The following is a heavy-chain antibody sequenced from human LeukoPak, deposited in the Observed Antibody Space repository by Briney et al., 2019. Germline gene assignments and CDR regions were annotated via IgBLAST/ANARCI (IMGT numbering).Heavy chain of an antibody. Sequence: GGSLRLSCAASGFTFSSYAMHWVRQAPGKGLEYVSAISSNGGSTYYANSVKGRFTISRDNSKNTLYLQMGSLRAEDMAVYYCARDGWLHPFDYWGQGTLVTVST. V-gene: IGHV3-64*01. CDR2: ISSNGGST. J-gene: IGHJ4*02. CDR1: GFTFSSYA. D-gene: IGHD5-12*01. CDR3: ARDGWLHPFDY.